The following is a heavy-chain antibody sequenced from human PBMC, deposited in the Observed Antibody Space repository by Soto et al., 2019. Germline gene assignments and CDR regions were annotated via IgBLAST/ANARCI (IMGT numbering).Heavy chain of an antibody. V-gene: IGHV4-34*01. CDR2: INHSGST. D-gene: IGHD2-21*02. CDR1: GGSFSGYY. Sequence: SETLSLTCAVYGGSFSGYYWSWIRQPPGKGLEWIGEINHSGSTNYNPSLKSRVTISVDTSKNQFSLKLSSVTAADTAVYYCVRVGKTYCGGDCYHYYFDYWGQGTLVTVSS. J-gene: IGHJ4*02. CDR3: VRVGKTYCGGDCYHYYFDY.